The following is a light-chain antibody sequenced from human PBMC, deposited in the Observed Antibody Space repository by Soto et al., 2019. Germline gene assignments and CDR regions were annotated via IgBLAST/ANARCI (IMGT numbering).Light chain of an antibody. CDR3: CSYAGSSYV. V-gene: IGLV2-23*01. CDR2: EGS. Sequence: SVLTQPPSVSGSPGQSVTISCTGTSTDFVSYNRVSWYQQPPGTAPKLMIYEGSKRPSGVSNRFSGSKSGNTASLTISGLQAEDEADYYCCSYAGSSYVFGTGNKVTVL. J-gene: IGLJ1*01. CDR1: STDFVSYNR.